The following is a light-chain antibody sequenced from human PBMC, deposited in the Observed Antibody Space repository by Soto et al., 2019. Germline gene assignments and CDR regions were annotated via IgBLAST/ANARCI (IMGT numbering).Light chain of an antibody. Sequence: EIVLTQSPGTLSLSPGERATLSCRASQSVRSSYLAWYQQKPGQAPRLLIYGASSRATGTPDRFSGSGSGTDFTLSISRLEPEDFAVYYCQQYGSSKTFGQGTKVEIK. V-gene: IGKV3-20*01. CDR3: QQYGSSKT. J-gene: IGKJ1*01. CDR2: GAS. CDR1: QSVRSSY.